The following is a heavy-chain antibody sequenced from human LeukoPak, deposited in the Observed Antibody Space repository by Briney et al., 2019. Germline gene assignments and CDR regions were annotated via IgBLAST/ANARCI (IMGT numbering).Heavy chain of an antibody. CDR3: VRVWPPNAVDRGMACSDYKGLDV. CDR2: ISPYDGNT. V-gene: IGHV1-18*04. D-gene: IGHD5-24*01. CDR1: NFTFAAYG. Sequence: ASVKVSCKASNFTFAAYGLSWVRQAPGQGLQWVGWISPYDGNTKYAQRFQARVTMSIDKSTRTVYMAMRSLRLDDTAVYYCVRVWPPNAVDRGMACSDYKGLDVWGQGTTVIVSS. J-gene: IGHJ6*02.